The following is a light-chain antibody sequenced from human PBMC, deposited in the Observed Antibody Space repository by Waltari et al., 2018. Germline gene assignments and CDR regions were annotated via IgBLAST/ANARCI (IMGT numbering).Light chain of an antibody. CDR3: QNYVRLPAT. CDR1: QSVGSS. J-gene: IGKJ1*01. CDR2: DAS. Sequence: EIVLTQSPGTLSLSPGERATLSCRASQSVGSSLVWYQQKPGPAPRLLIYDASTRANGIPDRFSGSGSGTDFSLTISRLEPEDFAVYFCQNYVRLPATFGQGTKVEIK. V-gene: IGKV3-20*01.